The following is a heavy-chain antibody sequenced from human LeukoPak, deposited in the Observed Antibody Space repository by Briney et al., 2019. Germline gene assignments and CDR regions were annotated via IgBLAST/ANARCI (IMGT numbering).Heavy chain of an antibody. Sequence: PGGSLRLSCAASGFTFSSYSMNWVRQAPGKGLEWVSSISSSSSYIYYADSVKGRFTISRDNAKNSLYLQMNSLRAEDTAVYYCARDPLNSSSWYKVRAFDIWGQGTMVTVSS. CDR1: GFTFSSYS. D-gene: IGHD6-13*01. J-gene: IGHJ3*02. V-gene: IGHV3-21*01. CDR2: ISSSSSYI. CDR3: ARDPLNSSSWYKVRAFDI.